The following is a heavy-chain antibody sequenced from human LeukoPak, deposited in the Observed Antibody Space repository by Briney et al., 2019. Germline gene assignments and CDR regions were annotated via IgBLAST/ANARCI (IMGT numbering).Heavy chain of an antibody. CDR1: GYTFTGYY. CDR3: ARDRDY. CDR2: IIPIFGTA. Sequence: SVKVSCKASGYTFTGYYMHWVRQAPGQGLEWMGGIIPIFGTANYAQKFQGRVTITTDESTSTAYMELSSLRSEDTAVYYCARDRDYWGQGTLVTVSS. J-gene: IGHJ4*02. V-gene: IGHV1-69*05.